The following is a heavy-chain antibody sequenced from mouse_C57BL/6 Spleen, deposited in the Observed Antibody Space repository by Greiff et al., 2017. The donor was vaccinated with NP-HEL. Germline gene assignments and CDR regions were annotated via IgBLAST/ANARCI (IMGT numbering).Heavy chain of an antibody. V-gene: IGHV1-52*01. CDR3: ARRSPAGAYYAMDY. Sequence: QVQLQQPGAELVRPGSSVKLSCKASGYTFTSYWMHWVKQRPIQGLEWIGNIDPSDSETHYNQKFKDKATLTVDKSSSTAYMQLSSLTSEDSAVYYCARRSPAGAYYAMDYWGQGTSVTVSS. CDR2: IDPSDSET. D-gene: IGHD3-1*01. J-gene: IGHJ4*01. CDR1: GYTFTSYW.